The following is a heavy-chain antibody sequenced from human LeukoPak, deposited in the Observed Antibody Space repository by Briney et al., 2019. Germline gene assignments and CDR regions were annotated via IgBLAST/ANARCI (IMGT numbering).Heavy chain of an antibody. CDR1: GGSFSGYY. J-gene: IGHJ6*02. Sequence: KPSETLSLTCAVYGGSFSGYYWSWIRQPPGKGLEWIGEINHSGSTNYNPSLKSRVTISVDTSKNQFSLKLSSVTAADTAVYYCATLYSSSWYFSGMDVWGQGTTVTVSS. CDR2: INHSGST. V-gene: IGHV4-34*01. CDR3: ATLYSSSWYFSGMDV. D-gene: IGHD6-13*01.